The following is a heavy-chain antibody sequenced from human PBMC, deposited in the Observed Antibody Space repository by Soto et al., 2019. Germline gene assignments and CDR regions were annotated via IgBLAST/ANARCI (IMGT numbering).Heavy chain of an antibody. J-gene: IGHJ5*02. CDR1: GFSLSNARMG. Sequence: QVTLKESGPVLVKPTETLTLTCTVSGFSLSNARMGVSWIRQPPGKALEWLAHIFSNDEKSYSTSLKSRLTISKDTSKSQVVLTMTNMDPVDTATYYCARISRTYYDFWSGTNNWFDPWGQGTLVTVSS. CDR3: ARISRTYYDFWSGTNNWFDP. CDR2: IFSNDEK. D-gene: IGHD3-3*01. V-gene: IGHV2-26*01.